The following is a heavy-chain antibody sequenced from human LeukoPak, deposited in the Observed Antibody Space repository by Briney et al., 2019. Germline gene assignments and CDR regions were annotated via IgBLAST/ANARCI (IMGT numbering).Heavy chain of an antibody. J-gene: IGHJ6*02. D-gene: IGHD3-10*01. CDR1: GFTLSSYW. V-gene: IGHV3-7*05. CDR3: ARDKTMVNNYYYGMDV. CDR2: IKQDGSEK. Sequence: GGSLRLSCAASGFTLSSYWMSWVRQAPGKGLEWVANIKQDGSEKYYVDSVKGRFTISRDNAKNSLYLQMSSLRAEDTAVYYCARDKTMVNNYYYGMDVWGQGTTVTVSS.